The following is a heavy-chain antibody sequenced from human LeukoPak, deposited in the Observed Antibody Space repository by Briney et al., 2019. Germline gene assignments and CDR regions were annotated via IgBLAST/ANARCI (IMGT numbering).Heavy chain of an antibody. D-gene: IGHD3-22*01. Sequence: SETLSLTCTVSGGSISSSSYYWGWIRQPPGKGLEWIGSIYYSGSTYYNPSLKSRVTVSVDTSKNQFSLKLSSVTAADTAVYYCARHSSGISMIILWGQGTLVTVSS. CDR1: GGSISSSSYY. V-gene: IGHV4-39*01. J-gene: IGHJ4*02. CDR2: IYYSGST. CDR3: ARHSSGISMIIL.